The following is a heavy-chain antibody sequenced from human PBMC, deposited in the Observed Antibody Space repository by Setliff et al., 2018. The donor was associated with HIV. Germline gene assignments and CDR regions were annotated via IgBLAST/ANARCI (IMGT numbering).Heavy chain of an antibody. CDR3: ARLGYRWGGNDY. Sequence: PSETLSLTCAVSGYSISIGYYWSWIRQPPGKGLEWIGEINHSGSTNYNPSLKSRVTISVDTSKNQFSLKLSSVTAAETAVYYCARLGYRWGGNDYWGQGTLVTVSS. J-gene: IGHJ4*02. V-gene: IGHV4-34*01. D-gene: IGHD7-27*01. CDR1: GYSISIGYY. CDR2: INHSGST.